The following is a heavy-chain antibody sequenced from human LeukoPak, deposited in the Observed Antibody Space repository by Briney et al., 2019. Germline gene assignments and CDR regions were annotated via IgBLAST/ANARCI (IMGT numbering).Heavy chain of an antibody. CDR2: IYSGGST. J-gene: IGHJ5*02. Sequence: GGSLRLSCAASGFTVSSNYMSWVRQAPGKGLEWVSVIYSGGSTYYADSVKGRFTISRDNSKNTLYLQMNSLRAEDTAVYYCARYILTGSNWFDPWGQGTLVTVSS. D-gene: IGHD3-9*01. CDR1: GFTVSSNY. CDR3: ARYILTGSNWFDP. V-gene: IGHV3-66*01.